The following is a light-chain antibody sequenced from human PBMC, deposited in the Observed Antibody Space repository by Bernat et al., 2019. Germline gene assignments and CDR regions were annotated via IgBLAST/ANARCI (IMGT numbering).Light chain of an antibody. CDR1: QVIGTY. CDR3: QQLDNFPLT. V-gene: IGKV1-9*01. CDR2: GAS. Sequence: DIQLTQSPSFLSASVGDRVTITCRASQVIGTYLAWYHQKPGKAPHLLIYGASTLQSGVPSRFSGSGSGTQFTLTISSLQPDDSATYYCQQLDNFPLTFGQGTRLEIK. J-gene: IGKJ5*01.